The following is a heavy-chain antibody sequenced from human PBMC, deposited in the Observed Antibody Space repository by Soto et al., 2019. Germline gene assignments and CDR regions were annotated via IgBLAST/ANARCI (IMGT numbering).Heavy chain of an antibody. Sequence: GGSLRLSCAASGFTFNEYGMHWGRQAPGKGLEWVAVISYDGSKQFYADSVRGRFTISRDNSENTLYLQMNSLRAEDTAVYYCARTPGSIAATGSLYYYYSLDVWGQGTMVTVSS. D-gene: IGHD6-13*01. CDR1: GFTFNEYG. CDR2: ISYDGSKQ. V-gene: IGHV3-30*03. CDR3: ARTPGSIAATGSLYYYYSLDV. J-gene: IGHJ6*02.